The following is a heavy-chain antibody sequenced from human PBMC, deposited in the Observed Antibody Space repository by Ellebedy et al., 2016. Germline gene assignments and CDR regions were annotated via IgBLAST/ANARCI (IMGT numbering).Heavy chain of an antibody. J-gene: IGHJ6*02. Sequence: SETLSLTXTVSGGSISSYYWSWIRQPAGKGLEWIGEIYHSGSTNYNPSLKSRVTISVDKSKNQFSLKLSSVTAADTAVYYCARARVVGDYGDPNYYYYGMDVWGQGTTVTVSS. D-gene: IGHD4-17*01. CDR1: GGSISSYY. V-gene: IGHV4-59*12. CDR3: ARARVVGDYGDPNYYYYGMDV. CDR2: IYHSGST.